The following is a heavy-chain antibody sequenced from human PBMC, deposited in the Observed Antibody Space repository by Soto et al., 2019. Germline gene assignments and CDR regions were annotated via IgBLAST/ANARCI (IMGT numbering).Heavy chain of an antibody. CDR3: ARGDAVVVPARSDP. Sequence: QVQLVQSGAEVEKPGASVKVSCKTSGYTFTNYDIAWLRQAPGQGLEWMGWISVYNGHTNYAQNLQGRIIITTDTSTSTAYMDLMSLRTDDTAVYFCARGDAVVVPARSDPWGQGTLVTVSS. CDR1: GYTFTNYD. V-gene: IGHV1-18*01. D-gene: IGHD2-21*01. J-gene: IGHJ5*02. CDR2: ISVYNGHT.